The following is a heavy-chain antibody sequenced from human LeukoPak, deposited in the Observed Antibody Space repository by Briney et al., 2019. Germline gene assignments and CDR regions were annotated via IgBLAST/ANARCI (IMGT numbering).Heavy chain of an antibody. Sequence: ASVKVSCKASGYTFTGYYMHWVRQAPGQGLEWMGWINPNSGGTNYAQKFQGRVTMTRDTSISTAYMELSRLRSDDTAVYYCARDRGTVTDVGVYWGQGTLVTVSS. J-gene: IGHJ4*02. CDR3: ARDRGTVTDVGVY. CDR2: INPNSGGT. D-gene: IGHD4-17*01. V-gene: IGHV1-2*02. CDR1: GYTFTGYY.